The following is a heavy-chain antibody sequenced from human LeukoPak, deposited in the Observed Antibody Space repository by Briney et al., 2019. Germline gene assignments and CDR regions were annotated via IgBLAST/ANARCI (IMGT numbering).Heavy chain of an antibody. CDR2: IYTSGST. V-gene: IGHV4-61*02. J-gene: IGHJ4*02. Sequence: KASETLSLTCTVSGSSISSGSYYWSWIRQPAGKGLEWIGRIYTSGSTNYNPSLKSRVTISVDTSKNQFSLKLSSVTAADTAVYYCARESGGYSYGSFDYWGQGTLVTVSS. CDR3: ARESGGYSYGSFDY. CDR1: GSSISSGSYY. D-gene: IGHD5-18*01.